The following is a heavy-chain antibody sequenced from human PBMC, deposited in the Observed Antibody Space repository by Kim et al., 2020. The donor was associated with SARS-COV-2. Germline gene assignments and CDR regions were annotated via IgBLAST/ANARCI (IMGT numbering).Heavy chain of an antibody. CDR1: GFTFSSYW. V-gene: IGHV3-7*03. J-gene: IGHJ1*01. Sequence: GGSLRLSCAASGFTFSSYWMSWVRQAPGKGLEWVANIKQDGSEKYYVDSVKGRFTISRDNANNSLYLQMNSLRAEDTAVYYCARDLIVDEIDSSSWYDNLDFQHWGQGTLVTVSS. CDR2: IKQDGSEK. CDR3: ARDLIVDEIDSSSWYDNLDFQH. D-gene: IGHD6-13*01.